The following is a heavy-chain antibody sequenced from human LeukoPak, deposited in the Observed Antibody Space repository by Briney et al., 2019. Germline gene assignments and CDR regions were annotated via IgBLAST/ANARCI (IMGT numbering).Heavy chain of an antibody. J-gene: IGHJ4*02. CDR1: GFTFSIYG. CDR3: ARDGSGSGEY. CDR2: ISSDATNI. D-gene: IGHD2-15*01. Sequence: PGGSLRLSCAVSGFTFSIYGMNWVRQAPGEGREWVSSISSDATNIYYADSVKGRFTISRDNAENSLFLEMNSLRVEDTAVYYCARDGSGSGEYWGQGTLVTVSS. V-gene: IGHV3-21*01.